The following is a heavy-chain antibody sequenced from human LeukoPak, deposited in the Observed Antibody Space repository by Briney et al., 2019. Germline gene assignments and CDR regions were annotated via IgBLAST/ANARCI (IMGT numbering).Heavy chain of an antibody. CDR3: VKDGGGHFSTTYDY. V-gene: IGHV3-74*01. Sequence: PGGSLRLSCAASGFIFSNYGMHWVRQAPGKGLVWVSCISDDGRGTSYADSVKGRFTISRDNAKNTLSLQMNSLRVEDTAMYFCVKDGGGHFSTTYDYWGQGALVAVSS. D-gene: IGHD2-21*01. J-gene: IGHJ4*02. CDR1: GFIFSNYG. CDR2: ISDDGRGT.